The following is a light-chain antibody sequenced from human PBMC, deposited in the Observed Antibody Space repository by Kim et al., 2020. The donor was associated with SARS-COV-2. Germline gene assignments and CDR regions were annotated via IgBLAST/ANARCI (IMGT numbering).Light chain of an antibody. J-gene: IGLJ3*02. V-gene: IGLV3-19*01. Sequence: SSELTQDPAVSVALGQTVRITCQGDSLRSYYASWYQQKPGQAPVLVIYGKNNRPSGIPDRFSRSSSGNTASLTITGAQAEDEADYYCNSRDSRGNHPRVF. CDR2: GKN. CDR3: NSRDSRGNHPRV. CDR1: SLRSYY.